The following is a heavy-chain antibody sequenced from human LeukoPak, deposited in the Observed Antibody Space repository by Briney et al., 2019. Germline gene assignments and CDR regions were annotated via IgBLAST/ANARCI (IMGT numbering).Heavy chain of an antibody. V-gene: IGHV3-13*01. J-gene: IGHJ4*02. CDR2: IGIGSET. CDR1: GFTFSSYD. Sequence: PGRSLRLSCAASGFTFSSYDMHWVRQAPGKGLEWVSAIGIGSETYSSVSVKGRFTISRENAKNSLYLQMNGLRAEDTAVYYCAKQASSHLEAYFDYWGQGTLVTVSS. D-gene: IGHD6-13*01. CDR3: AKQASSHLEAYFDY.